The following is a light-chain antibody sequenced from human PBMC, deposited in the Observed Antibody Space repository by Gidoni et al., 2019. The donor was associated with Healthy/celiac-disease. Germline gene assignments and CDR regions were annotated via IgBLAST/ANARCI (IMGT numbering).Light chain of an antibody. Sequence: DLVMTQSPDSLAVSLGERATINCKSSQSVLYSSNNKNCLAWYQQKPGQPPKLLIYWASTRESGVPDRFSGSGSGTDFTLTISSLQAEDVAVYYCQQYYSTPPTFXQXTKVEIK. CDR1: QSVLYSSNNKNC. J-gene: IGKJ1*01. CDR2: WAS. CDR3: QQYYSTPPT. V-gene: IGKV4-1*01.